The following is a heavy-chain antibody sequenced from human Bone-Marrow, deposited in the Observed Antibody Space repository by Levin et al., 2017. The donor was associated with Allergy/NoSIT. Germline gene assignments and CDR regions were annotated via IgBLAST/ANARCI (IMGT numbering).Heavy chain of an antibody. CDR1: GDTFNSYG. J-gene: IGHJ4*02. D-gene: IGHD6-19*01. CDR3: ARDVGAVAGPGGGYVDY. Sequence: ASVKVSCKASGDTFNSYGVSWVRRAPGHGLEWMGRIIPALMKPHYAQRFQGRLTITADKSTGTAYMDLRSLRSEDTAGYYCARDVGAVAGPGGGYVDYWGQGTLVTVSS. V-gene: IGHV1-69*04. CDR2: IIPALMKP.